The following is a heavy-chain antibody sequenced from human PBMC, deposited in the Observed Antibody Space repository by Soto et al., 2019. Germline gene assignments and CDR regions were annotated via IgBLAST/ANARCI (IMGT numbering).Heavy chain of an antibody. D-gene: IGHD2-15*01. J-gene: IGHJ1*01. CDR2: FYSRGST. Sequence: HLQMQESGPGLVKPSATLSLTCTVSGGSISSYSYHWAWIRQPPGTGLESTGNFYSRGSTYYNTSHTRRVPISVDTSKNQFSLKLSPVTAADTAVYYCASAMVGGSGGYFHHWGQGTLVTVSS. CDR3: ASAMVGGSGGYFHH. CDR1: GGSISSYSYH. V-gene: IGHV4-39*01.